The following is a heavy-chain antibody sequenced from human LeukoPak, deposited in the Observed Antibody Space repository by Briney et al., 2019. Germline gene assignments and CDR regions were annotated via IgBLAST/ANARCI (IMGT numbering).Heavy chain of an antibody. CDR3: ARGNSLTTSYYYYYGMDV. J-gene: IGHJ6*02. Sequence: SQTLSLTYAISGDSVSSNSAAWNWIRQSPSRGLEWLGRTYYRSKWYSDYAVSVKSRITVNPDTSKNQFSLQLNSMTPEDTAVYYCARGNSLTTSYYYYYGMDVWGQGTTVTVSS. V-gene: IGHV6-1*01. D-gene: IGHD2/OR15-2a*01. CDR2: TYYRSKWYS. CDR1: GDSVSSNSAA.